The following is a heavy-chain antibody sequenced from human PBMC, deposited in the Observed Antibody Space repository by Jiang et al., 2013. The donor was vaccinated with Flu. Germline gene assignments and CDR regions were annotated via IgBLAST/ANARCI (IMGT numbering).Heavy chain of an antibody. Sequence: SGAEVKKPGVLGEVSCKTSGYSFTDYYIHWVRQAPGQGLEWMGWLHPNSGDTRYEQKFQGRLTMTRDTSTTTAYMELNRLKPDDTAVYFCARDPDTPVPIDYWGQGTLV. J-gene: IGHJ4*02. D-gene: IGHD2-15*01. CDR2: LHPNSGDT. V-gene: IGHV1-2*02. CDR3: ARDPDTPVPIDY. CDR1: GYSFTDYY.